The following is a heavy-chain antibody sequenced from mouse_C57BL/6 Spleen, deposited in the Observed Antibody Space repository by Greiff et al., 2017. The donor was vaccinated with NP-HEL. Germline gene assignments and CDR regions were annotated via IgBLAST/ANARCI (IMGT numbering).Heavy chain of an antibody. Sequence: VQLQQSGTELVKPGASVKLSCKASGYTFTSYWMHWVKQRPGQGLEWIGNINPSNGGTNYNEKFKSKATLTVDKSSSTAYMQLSSLTSEDSAVYYCCYYYGSSYGYFDVWGTVTTVTVSS. CDR2: INPSNGGT. D-gene: IGHD1-1*01. V-gene: IGHV1-53*01. CDR3: CYYYGSSYGYFDV. J-gene: IGHJ1*03. CDR1: GYTFTSYW.